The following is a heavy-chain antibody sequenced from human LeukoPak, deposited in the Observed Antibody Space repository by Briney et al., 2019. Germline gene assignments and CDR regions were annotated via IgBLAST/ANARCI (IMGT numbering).Heavy chain of an antibody. V-gene: IGHV1-2*04. J-gene: IGHJ4*02. CDR1: GYTFTGYY. D-gene: IGHD5-24*01. Sequence: ASVKVSCKASGYTFTGYYVHWVRQAPGQGLEWMGWINPKSGGTKYAQKFQGWVTMTRDTSSSTAYMELSRLTSDDTAVYYCARQEMLRTFDYWGQGTLVTVSS. CDR3: ARQEMLRTFDY. CDR2: INPKSGGT.